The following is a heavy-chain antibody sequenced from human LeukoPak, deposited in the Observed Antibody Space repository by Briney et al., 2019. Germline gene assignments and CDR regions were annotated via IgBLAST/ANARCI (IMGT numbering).Heavy chain of an antibody. V-gene: IGHV3-74*01. J-gene: IGHJ4*02. Sequence: GGSLRLSCAASGFTFTSYWMHWVRQDPEKGLVWVSRINGDGTSLAYADSVKDRFTISRDNAKNMLYLQMSSLRVDDTALYYCVRGAPFDYWGQGTLVTVSS. CDR1: GFTFTSYW. D-gene: IGHD1-26*01. CDR3: VRGAPFDY. CDR2: INGDGTSL.